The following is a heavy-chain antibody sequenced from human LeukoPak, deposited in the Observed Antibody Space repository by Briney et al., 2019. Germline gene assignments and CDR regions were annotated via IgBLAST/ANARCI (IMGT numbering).Heavy chain of an antibody. J-gene: IGHJ4*02. Sequence: SETLSLTCTVSGGSISTSNYYGGWIRQPPGKGLEWIGNIHHSGSAYYNPSLKSRVSISIDTSKNQFSLKLTSLNAADTAVYYCAREGPIQFLEQIDFWGQGSLVTVSS. CDR3: AREGPIQFLEQIDF. CDR2: IHHSGSA. D-gene: IGHD3-3*01. CDR1: GGSISTSNYY. V-gene: IGHV4-39*07.